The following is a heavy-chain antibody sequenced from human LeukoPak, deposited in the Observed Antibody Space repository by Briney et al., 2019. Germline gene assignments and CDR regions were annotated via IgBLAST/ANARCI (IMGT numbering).Heavy chain of an antibody. CDR3: ARDLVGYCSSTSCPLGFDP. J-gene: IGHJ5*02. CDR2: IKSKTDGGTT. D-gene: IGHD2-2*01. V-gene: IGHV3-15*01. CDR1: GFTFSNAW. Sequence: GGSLRLSCAGSGFTFSNAWMSWVRQAPGKGLEWVGHIKSKTDGGTTDYVAPVKGRFTISRDDSKNTLYLQMNSLRAEDTAVYYCARDLVGYCSSTSCPLGFDPWGQGTLVTVSS.